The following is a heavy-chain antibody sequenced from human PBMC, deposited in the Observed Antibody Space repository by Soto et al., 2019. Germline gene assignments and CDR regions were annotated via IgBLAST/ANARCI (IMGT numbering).Heavy chain of an antibody. CDR2: IYHSGST. CDR3: ARVVVAPLQWAVDY. CDR1: GGSISSSNW. Sequence: QVQLQESGPGLVKPSGTLSLTCAVSGGSISSSNWWSWVRQPPGKGLEWIGEIYHSGSTNHNPSLQRLVTISVNKSKNHSPLKLSSVTAADTAVYYCARVVVAPLQWAVDYWGQGTLVTVSS. V-gene: IGHV4-4*02. D-gene: IGHD5-12*01. J-gene: IGHJ4*02.